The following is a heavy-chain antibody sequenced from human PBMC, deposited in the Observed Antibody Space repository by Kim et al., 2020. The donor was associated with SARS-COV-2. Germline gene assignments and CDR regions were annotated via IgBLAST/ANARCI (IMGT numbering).Heavy chain of an antibody. J-gene: IGHJ4*02. V-gene: IGHV5-10-1*01. Sequence: GESLKISCQDSGFNFGSYWVTWVRQMPGKGLECMGRIDPSDSYTSYRPSFQGHISITADKSSRTTYLQWSSLRASGTATYYCAIELGTKWAYWGQGTQVTVSS. CDR3: AIELGTKWAY. CDR1: GFNFGSYW. D-gene: IGHD1-26*01. CDR2: IDPSDSYT.